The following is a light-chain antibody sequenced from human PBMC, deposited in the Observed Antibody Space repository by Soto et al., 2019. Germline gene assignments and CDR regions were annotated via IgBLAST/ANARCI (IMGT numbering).Light chain of an antibody. CDR3: GTWDSGLRGWV. Sequence: QSVLTQAPSVSAAPGQTVTISCSGRSSNIGNNFVAWFQQLPGTAPKLLIYDKNKRPSGISERFSGSKSGTSATLAITGLQTGDEADYYCGTWDSGLRGWVFGGGTKLTVL. CDR2: DKN. CDR1: SSNIGNNF. V-gene: IGLV1-51*01. J-gene: IGLJ3*02.